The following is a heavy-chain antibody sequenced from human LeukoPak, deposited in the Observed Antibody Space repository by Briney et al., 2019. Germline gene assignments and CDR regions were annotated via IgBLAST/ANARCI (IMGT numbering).Heavy chain of an antibody. J-gene: IGHJ4*02. CDR1: GGSISSYY. D-gene: IGHD2-21*02. CDR2: RYYSGST. CDR3: AIGRFYCGDDCYVDH. V-gene: IGHV4-59*01. Sequence: PSETLSLTCSVSGGSISSYYWTWIRQPPGKGLEWIGYRYYSGSTTYNPSLKSRVTISVDTSKSQFSLKLISVTAADTAIYYCAIGRFYCGDDCYVDHWVQGTLVTVSS.